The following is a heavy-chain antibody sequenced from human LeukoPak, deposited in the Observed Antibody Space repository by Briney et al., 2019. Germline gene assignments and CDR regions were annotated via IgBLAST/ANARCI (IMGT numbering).Heavy chain of an antibody. D-gene: IGHD7-27*01. Sequence: PGGSLRLSCAVSGSSIGSSWMSWVRQTPGKGLEWVADMNEDGSGTYYVDSVKGRFTVSRDNAQNLVYLQMNSLRVEDTGVYYCARDPAWGAIDYWGQGTLVTVSS. J-gene: IGHJ4*02. CDR3: ARDPAWGAIDY. CDR2: MNEDGSGT. CDR1: GSSIGSSW. V-gene: IGHV3-7*01.